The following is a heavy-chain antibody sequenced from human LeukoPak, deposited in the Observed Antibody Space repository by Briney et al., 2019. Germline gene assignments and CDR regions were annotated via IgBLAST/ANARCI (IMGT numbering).Heavy chain of an antibody. Sequence: PSETLSLTCTVSGDSISSGNYWGWIRQPPGKGLEWIGSIFHTGSTYFNLSLKSRVTISVDTSKNQFSLRLSSVTAADTAVYYCAREGQVVRRTMSGYWGQGTLVTVSS. V-gene: IGHV4-38-2*02. J-gene: IGHJ4*02. CDR3: AREGQVVRRTMSGY. CDR2: IFHTGST. D-gene: IGHD3-22*01. CDR1: GDSISSGNY.